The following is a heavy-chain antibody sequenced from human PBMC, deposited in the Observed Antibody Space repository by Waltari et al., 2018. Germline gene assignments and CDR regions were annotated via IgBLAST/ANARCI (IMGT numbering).Heavy chain of an antibody. CDR2: ISGSGGST. CDR1: GFTFSSYA. CDR3: ATSLTMVRGVINLYYYGMDV. Sequence: LESGGGLVQPGGSLRLSCAASGFTFSSYAMSWVRQAPGKGLEWVSAISGSGGSTYYADSVKGRFTISRDNSKNTLYLQMNSLRAEDTALYYCATSLTMVRGVINLYYYGMDVWGQGTTVTVSS. V-gene: IGHV3-23*01. D-gene: IGHD3-10*01. J-gene: IGHJ6*02.